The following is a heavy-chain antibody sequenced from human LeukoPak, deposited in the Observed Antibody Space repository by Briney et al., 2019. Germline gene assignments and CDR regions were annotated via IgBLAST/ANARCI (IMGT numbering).Heavy chain of an antibody. Sequence: KPGESLKISCKGSGDSLTSYWIGWVRQMPGKGLEWMGIIYPGDSDTRYSPSFQGQVTISADKSISTAYLQWSSLKASDTAMYYCARLRRYSSGWYYFDYWGQGTLVTVSS. CDR3: ARLRRYSSGWYYFDY. CDR2: IYPGDSDT. V-gene: IGHV5-51*03. D-gene: IGHD6-19*01. CDR1: GDSLTSYW. J-gene: IGHJ4*02.